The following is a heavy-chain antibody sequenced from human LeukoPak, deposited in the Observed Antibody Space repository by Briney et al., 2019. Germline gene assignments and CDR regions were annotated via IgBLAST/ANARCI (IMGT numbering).Heavy chain of an antibody. J-gene: IGHJ4*02. D-gene: IGHD5-12*01. CDR3: AKPTSGYDSCFDY. CDR2: ISGSGGSA. CDR1: GFTFDDYA. Sequence: GRSLRLSCAASGFTFDDYAMHWVRQAPGKGLEWVSGISGSGGSANYADSVKGRFTISRDNSKNTLYLQMNSLRAEDTAVYYCAKPTSGYDSCFDYWGQGTLVTVSS. V-gene: IGHV3-23*01.